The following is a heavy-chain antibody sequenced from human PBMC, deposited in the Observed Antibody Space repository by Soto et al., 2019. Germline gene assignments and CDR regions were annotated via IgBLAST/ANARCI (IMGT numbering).Heavy chain of an antibody. V-gene: IGHV4-39*01. CDR3: ARTGVYSYGIKYFDY. D-gene: IGHD5-18*01. CDR1: GGSISSSSYY. J-gene: IGHJ4*02. CDR2: IYYSGST. Sequence: PEETLSLTCTVSGGSISSSSYYWGWIRQPPGKGLEWIGSIYYSGSTYYNPSLKSRVTISVDTSKNQFSLKLSSVTAADTAVYYCARTGVYSYGIKYFDYWGQGTLVTVSS.